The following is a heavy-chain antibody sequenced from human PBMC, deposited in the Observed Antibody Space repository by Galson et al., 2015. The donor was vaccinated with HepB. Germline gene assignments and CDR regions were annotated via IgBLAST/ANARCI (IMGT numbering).Heavy chain of an antibody. D-gene: IGHD1-20*01. CDR3: ARALDNWNDPGAFDI. CDR2: IYPGDSDT. V-gene: IGHV5-51*03. Sequence: QSGAEVKKPGESLKISCKGSGYSFTSYWIGWVRQMPGKGLEWMGIIYPGDSDTKYSPSFQGQVTISADKSISTAYLQWSSLKASDTAMYYCARALDNWNDPGAFDIWGQGTMVTVSS. CDR1: GYSFTSYW. J-gene: IGHJ3*02.